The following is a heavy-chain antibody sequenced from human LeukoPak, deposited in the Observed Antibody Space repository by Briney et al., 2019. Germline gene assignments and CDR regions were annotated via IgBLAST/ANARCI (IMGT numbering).Heavy chain of an antibody. V-gene: IGHV4-30-4*07. CDR1: GDSLSSGGYS. J-gene: IGHJ5*02. Sequence: TLSLTCAVSGDSLSSGGYSRSWIRQTPAKGLDWIAYIHDSGSTYNNPSLKSRLSISIDTSKNQFSLKLNSVTAADTAVYYCARVVAAAGNNWFDPWGQGSLVTVSA. CDR2: IHDSGST. D-gene: IGHD6-13*01. CDR3: ARVVAAAGNNWFDP.